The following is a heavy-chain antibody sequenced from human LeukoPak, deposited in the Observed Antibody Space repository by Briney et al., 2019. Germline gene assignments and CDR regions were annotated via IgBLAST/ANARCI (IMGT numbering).Heavy chain of an antibody. CDR3: ARGPSLGAHLDY. Sequence: SETLSLTCAVSGVSISSNNWWTWVRQAPGKGLEWIGEIYHYGTTNYNPSLKGRVTISVDKSKNQFSLKFNSVTAADTAVYYCARGPSLGAHLDYWGQGTLVTVSS. V-gene: IGHV4-4*02. CDR1: GVSISSNNW. CDR2: IYHYGTT. J-gene: IGHJ4*02. D-gene: IGHD1-26*01.